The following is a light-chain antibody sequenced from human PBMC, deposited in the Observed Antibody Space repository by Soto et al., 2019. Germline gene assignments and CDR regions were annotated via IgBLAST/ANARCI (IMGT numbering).Light chain of an antibody. J-gene: IGKJ1*01. CDR3: QQYGSSRT. CDR2: GAS. CDR1: QSVSSNY. V-gene: IGKV3-20*01. Sequence: EIVLTQSPGTLSFSPGERATLSCRASQSVSSNYLAWYQQKPGQAPRLLIYGASSRATGIPDRFSGSGSGTDFTLTISRLEPEVFAVYYCQQYGSSRTFGQGTKVQIK.